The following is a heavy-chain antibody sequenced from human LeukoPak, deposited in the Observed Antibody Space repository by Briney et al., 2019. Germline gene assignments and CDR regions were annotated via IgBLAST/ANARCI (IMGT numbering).Heavy chain of an antibody. J-gene: IGHJ5*02. Sequence: SETLSLTCTVSGGSISSSAYHWGWIRQPPGKGLEWIGSIHNSGSTYYNPSLKSRVTISVRTSKNQFSLKLSSVTAADTAVYYCARNRYYYGSGSYGVPNWFDPWGQGTLVTVSS. V-gene: IGHV4-39*01. CDR3: ARNRYYYGSGSYGVPNWFDP. D-gene: IGHD3-10*01. CDR2: IHNSGST. CDR1: GGSISSSAYH.